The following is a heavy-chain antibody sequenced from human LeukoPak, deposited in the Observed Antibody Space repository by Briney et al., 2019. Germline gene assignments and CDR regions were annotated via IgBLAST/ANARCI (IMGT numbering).Heavy chain of an antibody. V-gene: IGHV3-33*01. Sequence: GRSLRLSCAASGFTFSRFGMHWVRQAPGKGLEWVAVIWYDGSNKYYADSVKGRFTISRDNSKNTLYLEMNSLRAEDTAVYYCARDYYYDSSGYWDYYFDYWGQGTLVSVSS. CDR3: ARDYYYDSSGYWDYYFDY. J-gene: IGHJ4*02. CDR2: IWYDGSNK. D-gene: IGHD3-22*01. CDR1: GFTFSRFG.